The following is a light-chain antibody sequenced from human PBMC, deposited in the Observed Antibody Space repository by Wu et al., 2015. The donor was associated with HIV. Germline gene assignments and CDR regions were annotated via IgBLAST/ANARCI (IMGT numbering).Light chain of an antibody. CDR3: QQYGGSPFT. J-gene: IGKJ5*01. CDR2: GAS. Sequence: EIVLTQSPGTLSLSPGERATLSCRASQSVSSSSLAWYQQKPGQAPRLLIYGASSRATGIPDRFSGSGSGTDFTLTISRLEPEDFAVYYCQQYGGSPFTFGQGTRLDIK. CDR1: QSVSSSS. V-gene: IGKV3-20*01.